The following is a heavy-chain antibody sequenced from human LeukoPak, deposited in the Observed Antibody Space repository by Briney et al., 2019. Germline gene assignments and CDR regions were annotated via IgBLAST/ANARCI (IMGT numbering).Heavy chain of an antibody. Sequence: TGESLKISCKGSGYSFTSYWIGWVRQMPGKGLEWMGIIYPGDSDPRYSPSFQGQVTISADKSISTAYLQWSSLKASDTAMYYCARQFCSAVFCTRGYGGYESFDYWGQGTLVTVSS. D-gene: IGHD4-17*01. CDR2: IYPGDSDP. CDR1: GYSFTSYW. V-gene: IGHV5-51*01. J-gene: IGHJ4*02. CDR3: ARQFCSAVFCTRGYGGYESFDY.